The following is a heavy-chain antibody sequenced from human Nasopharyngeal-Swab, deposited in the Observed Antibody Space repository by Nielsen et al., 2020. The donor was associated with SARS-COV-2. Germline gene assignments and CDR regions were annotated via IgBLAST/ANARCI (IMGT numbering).Heavy chain of an antibody. CDR1: GFTFSSYW. V-gene: IGHV3-7*03. CDR3: AKDIKGYGDYVGYYYYGMDV. D-gene: IGHD4-17*01. J-gene: IGHJ6*02. CDR2: IKQDGSEK. Sequence: GGSLRLSCAASGFTFSSYWMSWVRQAPGKGLEWVANIKQDGSEKYYVDSVKGRFTISRDNAKNSLYLQMNSLRAEDTALYYCAKDIKGYGDYVGYYYYGMDVWGQGTTVTVSS.